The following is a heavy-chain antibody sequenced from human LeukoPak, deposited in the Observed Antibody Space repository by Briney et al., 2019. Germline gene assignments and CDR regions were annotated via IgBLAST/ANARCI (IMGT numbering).Heavy chain of an antibody. CDR2: INSDGSST. CDR1: GFTFSSYW. V-gene: IGHV3-74*01. J-gene: IGHJ4*02. Sequence: PGGSPRLSCAASGFTFSSYWMHWVRQAPGKGLVWVSRINSDGSSTTYADSVKGRFTVSRDNAKNTLYLRMNSLRAEDTAVYYCASKNGSYWGQGTLVTVSS. CDR3: ASKNGSY. D-gene: IGHD1-26*01.